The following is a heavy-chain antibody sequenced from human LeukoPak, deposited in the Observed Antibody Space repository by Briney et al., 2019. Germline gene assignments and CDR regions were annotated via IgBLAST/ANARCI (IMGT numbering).Heavy chain of an antibody. Sequence: GGSLRLSCAASGFTFSSYGMHWVRQAPGKGLEWVAFIRYDGSNKYYADSVKGRFTISRDNSKNTLYLQMNSLRAEDTAVYYCAKDLSSGVSIAARQDAFDIWGQGTMVTVSS. D-gene: IGHD6-6*01. CDR3: AKDLSSGVSIAARQDAFDI. J-gene: IGHJ3*02. V-gene: IGHV3-30*02. CDR2: IRYDGSNK. CDR1: GFTFSSYG.